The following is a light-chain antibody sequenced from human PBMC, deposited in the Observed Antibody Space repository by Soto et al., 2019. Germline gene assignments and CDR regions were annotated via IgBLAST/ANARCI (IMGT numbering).Light chain of an antibody. CDR2: HTS. CDR3: QQYHSSPLT. CDR1: HSVTSSY. V-gene: IGKV3-20*01. J-gene: IGKJ1*01. Sequence: EIVLKQSPGTLSVSPGERVTLSCRASHSVTSSYLAWYQQKPGQAPRRLIYHTSDRATGIPDRFSGSGSGTDFTLTISRLEPEDFAVYYCQQYHSSPLTFGQGTMVDIK.